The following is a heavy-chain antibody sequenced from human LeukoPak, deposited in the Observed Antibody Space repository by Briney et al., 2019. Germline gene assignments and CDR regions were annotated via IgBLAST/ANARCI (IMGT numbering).Heavy chain of an antibody. D-gene: IGHD1-26*01. CDR3: AIGSGSYYWVYFDY. J-gene: IGHJ4*02. Sequence: GESLKISCKGSGYSFTSHWIGWVRQMPGRGLEWMGIIYPGDSDTRYSPSFQGQVTISADESISTAYLQWSSLKALDTAMYYCAIGSGSYYWVYFDYWGQGTLVTVSS. V-gene: IGHV5-51*01. CDR1: GYSFTSHW. CDR2: IYPGDSDT.